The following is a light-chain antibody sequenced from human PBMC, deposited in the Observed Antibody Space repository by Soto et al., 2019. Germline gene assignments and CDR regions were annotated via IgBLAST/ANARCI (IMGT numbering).Light chain of an antibody. CDR1: SSDVGGYKY. CDR2: EVS. CDR3: SSYTSGSTTV. J-gene: IGLJ1*01. V-gene: IGLV2-14*01. Sequence: QSALTQPASVSGSPRQSITISCTGTSSDVGGYKYASWYQQHPGKAPKLIIYEVSNRPSGVSNRFSGSKSGNTASLTISGLQPEDEADYYCSSYTSGSTTVFGTGTKVTVL.